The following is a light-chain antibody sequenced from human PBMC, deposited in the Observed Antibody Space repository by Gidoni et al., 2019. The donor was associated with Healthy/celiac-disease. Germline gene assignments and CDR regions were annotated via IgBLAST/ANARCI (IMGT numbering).Light chain of an antibody. J-gene: IGKJ1*01. Sequence: DIQMTQSPSSLSVSVGDRVTITCRASQSISSYLNWYQQKPGKAPKLLIYAASSLQSGVPSRFSGRGSGTDFTLTISSLKPEDFATYYCQQSYSTPRTFGQGTKVEIK. CDR2: AAS. CDR1: QSISSY. CDR3: QQSYSTPRT. V-gene: IGKV1-39*01.